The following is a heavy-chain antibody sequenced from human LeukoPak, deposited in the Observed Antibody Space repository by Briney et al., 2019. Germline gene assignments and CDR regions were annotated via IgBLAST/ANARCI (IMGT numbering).Heavy chain of an antibody. CDR2: ISGSGGST. D-gene: IGHD3-10*01. J-gene: IGHJ4*02. V-gene: IGHV3-23*01. Sequence: GRSLRLSCAPSTFTLNISAMSWVRQAPGRGLECVSPISGSGGSTYYADSVKGRFTISRDNSKNTLYLEVISLTAEDTAVYYCAKDDAWLRFGEWSQGTLVTVSS. CDR1: TFTLNISA. CDR3: AKDDAWLRFGE.